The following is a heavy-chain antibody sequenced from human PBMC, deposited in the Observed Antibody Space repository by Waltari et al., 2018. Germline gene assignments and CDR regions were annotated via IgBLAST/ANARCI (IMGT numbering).Heavy chain of an antibody. Sequence: EVQLLEAGGGLVEPGGSLRLSCAASGFTFSSYAMSWVRQAPGKGLEWVSAISGSGGSTYSADSVKGRFTISRDNSKNTLYLQMNSLRAEDTAVYYCAKTSYYDSGGAFDYWGQGTLVTVSS. V-gene: IGHV3-23*01. CDR2: ISGSGGST. D-gene: IGHD3-22*01. CDR1: GFTFSSYA. CDR3: AKTSYYDSGGAFDY. J-gene: IGHJ4*02.